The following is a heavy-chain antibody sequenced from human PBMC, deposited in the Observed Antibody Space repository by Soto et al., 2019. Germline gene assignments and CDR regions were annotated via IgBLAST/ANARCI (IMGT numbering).Heavy chain of an antibody. J-gene: IGHJ6*02. V-gene: IGHV1-46*01. Sequence: QVQLVQSGAEVKKPGASVKVSCKTSGYTFTHYYMHWVRLAPGQGLEWMGVINPGGGYTTYAQKFQGRVTMTRDTSTSTVYMELSSLKSEDTAVYYCAKGSYYDASSAYDTPGFYYNYFGLDVWGQGTTVTVSS. D-gene: IGHD3-22*01. CDR2: INPGGGYT. CDR1: GYTFTHYY. CDR3: AKGSYYDASSAYDTPGFYYNYFGLDV.